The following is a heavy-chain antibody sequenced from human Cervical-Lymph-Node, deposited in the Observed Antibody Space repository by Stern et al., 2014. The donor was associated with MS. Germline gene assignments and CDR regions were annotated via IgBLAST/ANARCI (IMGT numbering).Heavy chain of an antibody. D-gene: IGHD2-15*01. CDR1: GGSISNGGYY. CDR2: IYYSGNT. V-gene: IGHV4-31*03. J-gene: IGHJ4*02. CDR3: ARVGLVSALIDY. Sequence: QVQLQESGPGLVKPSQTLYLTCTVSGGSISNGGYYWSWIRQHPGKGLEYIGHIYYSGNTYYNPSLKSRVTISVDTSKNQFSLKLRSVIAADTAVYSCARVGLVSALIDYWGQGTLVTVSS.